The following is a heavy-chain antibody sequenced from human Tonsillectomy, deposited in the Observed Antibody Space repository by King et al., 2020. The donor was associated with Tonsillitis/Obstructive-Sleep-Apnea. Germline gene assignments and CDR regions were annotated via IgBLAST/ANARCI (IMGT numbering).Heavy chain of an antibody. Sequence: QLVQSGGGLVQPGRSLRLSCTASGFTFGDYAMSWVRQAPGKGLEWGGFFRSKAYGGTTEYAASVKGRFTISRDDSKSIAYLQMNSLKTEDTAVYYCTRDLDYYDSSGAFDYWGQGTLVTVSS. J-gene: IGHJ4*02. CDR1: GFTFGDYA. V-gene: IGHV3-49*04. D-gene: IGHD3-22*01. CDR3: TRDLDYYDSSGAFDY. CDR2: FRSKAYGGTT.